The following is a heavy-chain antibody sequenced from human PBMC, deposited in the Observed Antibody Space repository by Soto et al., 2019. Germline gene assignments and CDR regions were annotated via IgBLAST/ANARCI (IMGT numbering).Heavy chain of an antibody. V-gene: IGHV5-51*01. J-gene: IGHJ6*02. CDR3: ARHYDFWSGFSYFYGMDV. CDR2: IFPNDADT. D-gene: IGHD3-3*01. Sequence: PGESLKISCKGSGYDFSTYWIAWVGQMPGRGLEWMGIIFPNDADTKYSPSFQGQVTFSADKSISTAYLQWSSLKASDTAMYYCARHYDFWSGFSYFYGMDVWGQGTTVTVYS. CDR1: GYDFSTYW.